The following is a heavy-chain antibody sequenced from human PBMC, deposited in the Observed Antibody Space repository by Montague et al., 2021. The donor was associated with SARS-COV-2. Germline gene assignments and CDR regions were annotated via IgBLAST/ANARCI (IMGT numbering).Heavy chain of an antibody. V-gene: IGHV3-23*01. CDR3: AKGIYMRRGVSHGMDV. CDR2: ISSGGETT. J-gene: IGHJ6*02. CDR1: GFRFDSYA. Sequence: SVRLSCAASGFRFDSYAMSWVRQAPVKGLEWLSAISSGGETTDYXDSMKGRFTLSRDNSMNTLYLQMNRLRGEDTAVYYCAKGIYMRRGVSHGMDVWGQGTTVTVSS. D-gene: IGHD3-10*01.